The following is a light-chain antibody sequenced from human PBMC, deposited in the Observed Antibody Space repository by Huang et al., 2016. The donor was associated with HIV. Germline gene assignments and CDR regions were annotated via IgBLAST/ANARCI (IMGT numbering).Light chain of an antibody. V-gene: IGKV1-5*03. J-gene: IGKJ2*01. CDR1: HRISSC. Sequence: EIQMTQSPSTLSASVGDRVTITSRASHRISSCLAGYQQKPGKAPKLLIYKASSLEIRVPSRFSGSGSETEFTLTIISLQPDDFASYYCQQYNSYPYTFGQGTKLEIK. CDR3: QQYNSYPYT. CDR2: KAS.